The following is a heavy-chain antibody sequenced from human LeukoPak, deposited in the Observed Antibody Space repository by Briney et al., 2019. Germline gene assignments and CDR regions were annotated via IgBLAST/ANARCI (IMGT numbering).Heavy chain of an antibody. CDR1: GFTFSSYT. D-gene: IGHD4-17*01. Sequence: GGSLRLSCAASGFTFSSYTMFWVRQAPGKGLEWVSAVNNRGVTYYPGSVKGRFTTSRDNSKNTLYLQMNSLRVEDTAIYFCAKERQTGDYFTSDSWGQGTLVTVSS. CDR3: AKERQTGDYFTSDS. V-gene: IGHV3-23*01. J-gene: IGHJ4*02. CDR2: VNNRGVT.